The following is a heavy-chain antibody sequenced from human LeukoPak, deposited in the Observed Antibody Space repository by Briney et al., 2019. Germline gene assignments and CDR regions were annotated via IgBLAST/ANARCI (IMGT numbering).Heavy chain of an antibody. D-gene: IGHD2/OR15-2a*01. CDR3: AKDLEEYTGLDY. V-gene: IGHV3-30*02. Sequence: GGSLRLSCAASGFTFSSYAMRWVRQAPGKGLEWVAFIRYDGSNKYYADSVKGRFTISRDNSKNTLYLQMNSLRAEDTAVYYCAKDLEEYTGLDYWGQGTLVTVSS. J-gene: IGHJ4*02. CDR2: IRYDGSNK. CDR1: GFTFSSYA.